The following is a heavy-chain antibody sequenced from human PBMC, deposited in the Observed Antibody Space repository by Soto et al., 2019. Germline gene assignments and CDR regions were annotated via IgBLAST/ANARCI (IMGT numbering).Heavy chain of an antibody. CDR3: TTDVIWRIAARPGLMYGMDV. Sequence: PGGSLRLSCAASGFTFSNAWMSWVRQAPGKGLEWVGRIKSKTDGGTTDYAAPVKGRFTISRDDSKNTPYLQMNSLKTEDTAVYYCTTDVIWRIAARPGLMYGMDVWGQGTTVTVSS. V-gene: IGHV3-15*01. D-gene: IGHD6-6*01. J-gene: IGHJ6*02. CDR1: GFTFSNAW. CDR2: IKSKTDGGTT.